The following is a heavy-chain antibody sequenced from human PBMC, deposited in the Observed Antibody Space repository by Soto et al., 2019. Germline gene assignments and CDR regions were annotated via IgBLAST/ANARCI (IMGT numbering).Heavy chain of an antibody. CDR3: ARDGIGGTNFRGYLAY. V-gene: IGHV3-33*01. CDR2: IWFDGSNQ. D-gene: IGHD1-1*01. CDR1: GSIFTGYG. Sequence: QVHLVASGGGVAQPGRSLRLSCAASGSIFTGYGMHWVRQAPGKGLEWVAVIWFDGSNQYYADSVKGRFTISRDNSKNMLSLQMNSLRVEDTAVYYCARDGIGGTNFRGYLAYWGQGTLVTVSS. J-gene: IGHJ4*02.